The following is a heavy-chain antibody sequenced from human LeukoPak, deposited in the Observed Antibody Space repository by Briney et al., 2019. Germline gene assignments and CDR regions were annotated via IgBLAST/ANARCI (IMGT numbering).Heavy chain of an antibody. Sequence: PGGSLRLSCAASGFTFSNYGMHWVRQAPGKGLEWVAVIWYDGSKKYYADSVKGRFTISRDYSKNTLYLEMNSLRAEDTAVYYCARDYNFYFDSWGQGTLVTVSS. D-gene: IGHD3-10*01. J-gene: IGHJ4*02. CDR3: ARDYNFYFDS. CDR2: IWYDGSKK. V-gene: IGHV3-33*01. CDR1: GFTFSNYG.